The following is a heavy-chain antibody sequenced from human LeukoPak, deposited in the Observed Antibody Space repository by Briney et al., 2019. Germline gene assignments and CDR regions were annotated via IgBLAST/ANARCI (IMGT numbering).Heavy chain of an antibody. CDR3: ARDLAAGTRDAFDI. CDR1: GGSISSSSYY. Sequence: SETLSLTCTVSGGSISSSSYYWGWIRQPPGKGLEWIGEIYHSGSTNYNPSLKSRVTISVDKSKNQFSLKLSSVTAADTAVYYCARDLAAGTRDAFDIWGQGTMVTVSS. D-gene: IGHD6-13*01. CDR2: IYHSGST. V-gene: IGHV4-39*07. J-gene: IGHJ3*02.